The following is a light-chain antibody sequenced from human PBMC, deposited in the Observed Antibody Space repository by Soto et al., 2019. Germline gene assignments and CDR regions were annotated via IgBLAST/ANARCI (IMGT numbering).Light chain of an antibody. V-gene: IGKV3-20*01. CDR1: HSFSSIY. Sequence: EIVLTQSPGTLSLSPGERATLCFRAGHSFSSIYFAWYQQKPGQAPRLLIYGASSRATGIPDRFSGSGSGTDFTLTIRRLEPEDFAVYYCQQYGSSPYTFGQGTRLEIK. CDR3: QQYGSSPYT. CDR2: GAS. J-gene: IGKJ5*01.